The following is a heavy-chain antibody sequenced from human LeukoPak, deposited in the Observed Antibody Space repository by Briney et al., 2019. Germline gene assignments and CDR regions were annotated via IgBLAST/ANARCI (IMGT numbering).Heavy chain of an antibody. J-gene: IGHJ4*02. CDR2: ISGSGGST. CDR3: PRGGYYDSSGYPPLDY. D-gene: IGHD3-22*01. Sequence: GGSLRLSCAASGFTFSSYAMSWVRQAPGKGLEWVSAISGSGGSTYYADSVKGRFTISRDNSKNTLYLQMNSLRAEDTAVYYSPRGGYYDSSGYPPLDYWGQGTLVTVSS. V-gene: IGHV3-23*01. CDR1: GFTFSSYA.